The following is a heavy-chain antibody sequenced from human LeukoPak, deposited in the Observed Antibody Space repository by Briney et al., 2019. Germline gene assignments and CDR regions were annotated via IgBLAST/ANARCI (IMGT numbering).Heavy chain of an antibody. V-gene: IGHV3-23*01. CDR1: GFTLSSYA. CDR3: ANTFSYDFWSGYQPFDY. J-gene: IGHJ4*02. D-gene: IGHD3-3*01. Sequence: RPGGSLRLSCAASGFTLSSYAMSWVRQAPGKGLEWVSAISGSGGSTYYADSVKGRLTISRDNSKNTLYLQMNSLRAEDTAVYYCANTFSYDFWSGYQPFDYWGQGTLVTVSS. CDR2: ISGSGGST.